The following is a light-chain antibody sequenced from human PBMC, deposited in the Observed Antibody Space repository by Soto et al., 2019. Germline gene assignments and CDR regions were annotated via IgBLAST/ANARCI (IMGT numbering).Light chain of an antibody. CDR2: AAS. CDR3: QQYNNWPRT. CDR1: QSISSY. V-gene: IGKV1-39*01. Sequence: DIQMTQSPSSLSASVGDRVTITCRASQSISSYLNWYQQKPGKAPKLLIYAASSLQSGVPSRFSGSGSGTEFTLTISSLQSEDFAVYYCQQYNNWPRTFGQGTKVDI. J-gene: IGKJ1*01.